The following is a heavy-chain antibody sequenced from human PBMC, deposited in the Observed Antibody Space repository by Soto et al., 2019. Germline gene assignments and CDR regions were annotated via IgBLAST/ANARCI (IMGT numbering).Heavy chain of an antibody. V-gene: IGHV4-31*03. J-gene: IGHJ4*02. CDR1: GYSISSGGYY. Sequence: QVQLQESGPGLVKPSQTLSLTCTVSGYSISSGGYYWSWIRQHPGKGLEWIGHIYYNGSTYYNPSLKSRVTILVDTSKNQLSLRLSSVTAADTAVYYCARVNDYGSGSYSKWFDYWGQGTLVTVSS. CDR2: IYYNGST. D-gene: IGHD3-10*01. CDR3: ARVNDYGSGSYSKWFDY.